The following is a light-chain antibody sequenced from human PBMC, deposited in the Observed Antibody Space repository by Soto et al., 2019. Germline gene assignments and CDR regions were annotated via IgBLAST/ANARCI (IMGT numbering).Light chain of an antibody. CDR3: CSAAPESTYV. CDR1: SSDVGAYDS. CDR2: KGT. V-gene: IGLV2-23*01. Sequence: QSALALPASVSGSAGQSITISCTGTSSDVGAYDSVSWYEQHPHKAPQVIVYKGTRRPSGVSNRFSGSTSGNAASLTISGHQADDEADYFCCSAAPESTYVVGTGTK. J-gene: IGLJ1*01.